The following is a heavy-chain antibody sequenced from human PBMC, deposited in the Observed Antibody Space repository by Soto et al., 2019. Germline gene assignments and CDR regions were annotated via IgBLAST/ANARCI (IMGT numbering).Heavy chain of an antibody. D-gene: IGHD2-21*02. Sequence: GGSLRLSCAASGFTFSSYSMNWVRQAPGKGLEWVSYISSSSSTIYYADSVKGRFTISRDNAKNSLYLQMNSLRDEDTAVYYCARVYCGGDCYSHYYYGMDVWGQGTTVTVSS. V-gene: IGHV3-48*02. CDR1: GFTFSSYS. J-gene: IGHJ6*02. CDR2: ISSSSSTI. CDR3: ARVYCGGDCYSHYYYGMDV.